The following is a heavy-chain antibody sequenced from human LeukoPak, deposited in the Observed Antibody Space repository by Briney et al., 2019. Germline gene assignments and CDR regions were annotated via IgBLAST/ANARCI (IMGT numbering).Heavy chain of an antibody. CDR2: INACNGNT. D-gene: IGHD1-1*01. CDR3: ARRQGTTLNFDY. Sequence: ASVKVSCKASGYTFSSYGFSWVRQAPGQGLEWMGWINACNGNTNYAQNLQGRVTMTTDTSTSTAYMELRSLRSDDTAVYYCARRQGTTLNFDYWGQGTLVTVSS. V-gene: IGHV1-18*01. CDR1: GYTFSSYG. J-gene: IGHJ4*02.